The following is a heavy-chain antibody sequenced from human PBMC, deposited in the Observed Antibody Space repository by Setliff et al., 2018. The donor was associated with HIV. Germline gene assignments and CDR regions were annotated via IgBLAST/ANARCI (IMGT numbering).Heavy chain of an antibody. Sequence: GGSLRLSCAASGFTFSGCGMYWVRQAPGKGLEWVAFIRYDGSEKNYVDSVKGRFTISRDNAKNSMDLQMNSLRAEDTAIYYCARDGNGAFDMWGQGTLVTVSS. D-gene: IGHD1-26*01. CDR3: ARDGNGAFDM. CDR1: GFTFSGCG. CDR2: IRYDGSEK. J-gene: IGHJ3*02. V-gene: IGHV3-30*02.